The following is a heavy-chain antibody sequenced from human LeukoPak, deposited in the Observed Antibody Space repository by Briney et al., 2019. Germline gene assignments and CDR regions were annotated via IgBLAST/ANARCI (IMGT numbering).Heavy chain of an antibody. D-gene: IGHD4-17*01. J-gene: IGHJ4*02. CDR3: ARDAPTTVTTYDYFDY. CDR2: IYYSGST. V-gene: IGHV4-59*01. CDR1: GGSISSYY. Sequence: SETLSLTCTVSGGSISSYYWSWIRQPPGKGLEWIGYIYYSGSTNYNPSLKSRVTISVDTSKNQFSLKLSSVTAADTAVYYCARDAPTTVTTYDYFDYWGQGTLVTVSS.